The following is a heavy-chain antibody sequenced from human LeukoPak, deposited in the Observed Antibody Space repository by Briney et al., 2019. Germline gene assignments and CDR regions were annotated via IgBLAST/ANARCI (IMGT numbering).Heavy chain of an antibody. CDR1: GFTFSASA. CDR3: AKDLEPSCYDY. J-gene: IGHJ4*02. D-gene: IGHD2-2*01. Sequence: GGSLRLSCAASGFTFSASAMNWVRQAPGKGLEWVSAISGSGGSTYYADSVRGRFTISRDNSKNTLYLQMNSLRAEDTAVYYCAKDLEPSCYDYWGQGTPVTVSS. CDR2: ISGSGGST. V-gene: IGHV3-23*01.